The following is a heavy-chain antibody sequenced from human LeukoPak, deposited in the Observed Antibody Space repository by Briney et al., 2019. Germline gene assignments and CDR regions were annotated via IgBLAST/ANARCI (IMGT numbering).Heavy chain of an antibody. Sequence: PSETLSLTCTVSGGSISSSSYYWGWLRQPPGKGLEWIGSIYYSASTYYNPSLKSRVTISVDTSKNQFSLKLSSVTAADTAVYYCARDGLRAQSTLPTDYWGQGTLVTVSS. D-gene: IGHD5-12*01. V-gene: IGHV4-39*07. CDR1: GGSISSSSYY. J-gene: IGHJ4*02. CDR3: ARDGLRAQSTLPTDY. CDR2: IYYSAST.